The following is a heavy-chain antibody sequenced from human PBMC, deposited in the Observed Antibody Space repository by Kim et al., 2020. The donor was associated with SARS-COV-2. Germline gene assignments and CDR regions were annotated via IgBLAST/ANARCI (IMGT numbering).Heavy chain of an antibody. D-gene: IGHD3-22*01. J-gene: IGHJ4*02. CDR2: ISYDGSNK. CDR3: ARGARPYYYDSSGHDSPFSY. Sequence: GSLRLSCAASGFTFSSYAMHWVRQAPGKGLEWVAVISYDGSNKYYADSVKGRLTTSRDNSQNTLYLQMNSLRAEDTAVYYCARGARPYYYDSSGHDSPFSYWGQGTLVTVSS. V-gene: IGHV3-30-3*01. CDR1: GFTFSSYA.